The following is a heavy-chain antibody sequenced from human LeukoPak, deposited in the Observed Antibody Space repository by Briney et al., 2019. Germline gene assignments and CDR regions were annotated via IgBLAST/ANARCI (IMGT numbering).Heavy chain of an antibody. CDR1: GYTFTRYG. CDR3: ARTELLYDYYYGMDV. V-gene: IGHV1-2*06. CDR2: INPNSGGT. J-gene: IGHJ6*02. D-gene: IGHD2-2*02. Sequence: ASVKVSCKASGYTFTRYGISWVRQAPGQGLEWMGRINPNSGGTNYAQKFQGRVTMTRDTSISTAYMELSRLRSDDTAVYYCARTELLYDYYYGMDVWGQGTTVTVSS.